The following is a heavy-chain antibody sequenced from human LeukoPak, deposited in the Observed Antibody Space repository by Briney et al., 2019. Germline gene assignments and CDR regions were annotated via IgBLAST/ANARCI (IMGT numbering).Heavy chain of an antibody. CDR3: ARGVASYDFWSGAENYYYGMDV. Sequence: SETLSLTCAVYGGSFSGYYWSWIRQPPGKGLEWIGEINHSGSTNYNPSLKCRVTISVDTSKNQFSLKLSSVTAADTAVYYCARGVASYDFWSGAENYYYGMDVWGQGTTVTVSS. D-gene: IGHD3-3*01. CDR2: INHSGST. V-gene: IGHV4-34*01. J-gene: IGHJ6*02. CDR1: GGSFSGYY.